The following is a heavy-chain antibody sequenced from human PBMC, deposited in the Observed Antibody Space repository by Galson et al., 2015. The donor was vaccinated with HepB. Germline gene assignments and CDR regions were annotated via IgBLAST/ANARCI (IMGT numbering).Heavy chain of an antibody. D-gene: IGHD5-12*01. Sequence: SLRLSCAASGFTFSSYSMNWVRQAPGKGLEWVSYISSSSSTIYYADSVKGRFTISRDNAKNSLYLQMNSLRAEDTAVYYCARDLSIVATNGRNWFDPWGQGTLVTVSS. CDR2: ISSSSSTI. V-gene: IGHV3-48*01. J-gene: IGHJ5*02. CDR3: ARDLSIVATNGRNWFDP. CDR1: GFTFSSYS.